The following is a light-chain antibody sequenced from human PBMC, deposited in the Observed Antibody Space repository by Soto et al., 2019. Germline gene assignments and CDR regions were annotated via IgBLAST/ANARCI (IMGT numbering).Light chain of an antibody. CDR3: QHYAWSVGT. CDR2: GES. V-gene: IGKV3-20*01. J-gene: IGKJ1*01. CDR1: QSASRSY. Sequence: EIVLTQSPGTLSLSPGERATVSCRASQSASRSYFAWYQQKPGQAPRLLISGESNRATGIPDRFSGSGSGTDFTLTISRLEPEDFAVYYCQHYAWSVGTFGQGTRVEIK.